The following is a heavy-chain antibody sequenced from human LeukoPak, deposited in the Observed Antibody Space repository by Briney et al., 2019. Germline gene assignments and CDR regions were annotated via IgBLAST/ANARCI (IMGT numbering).Heavy chain of an antibody. Sequence: SETLSLTCTVSGGSISSYRWTWIRQPPGKGLEWIGDIYYSGSTNYNPSLKSRVTISVDTSKNQFALDLRSVTAADTAVYYCTRDIGDFVSDFWGQGTLVTVSS. CDR2: IYYSGST. CDR3: TRDIGDFVSDF. J-gene: IGHJ4*02. CDR1: GGSISSYR. V-gene: IGHV4-59*12. D-gene: IGHD2-21*02.